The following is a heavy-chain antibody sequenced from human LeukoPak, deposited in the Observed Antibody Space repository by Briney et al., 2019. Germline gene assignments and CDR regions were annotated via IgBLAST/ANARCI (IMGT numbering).Heavy chain of an antibody. CDR3: ARTAYGSGSYYFDY. D-gene: IGHD3-10*01. J-gene: IGHJ4*02. CDR1: GGSISSGSHY. V-gene: IGHV4-61*02. Sequence: SQTLSLTCTVSGGSISSGSHYWSWIRQPAGKGLEWIGRIYSSGSTNYNPSLKSRVTISVDTSKKQFSLKLTSVTAADTAVYYCARTAYGSGSYYFDYWGQGTLVTVSS. CDR2: IYSSGST.